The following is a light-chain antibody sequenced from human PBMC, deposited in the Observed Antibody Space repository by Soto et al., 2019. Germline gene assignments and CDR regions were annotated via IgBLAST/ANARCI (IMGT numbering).Light chain of an antibody. CDR2: LNSDGSH. CDR3: QTWGTGV. CDR1: SGHSSYA. Sequence: QSVLTQSPSASASLGASVKLTCTLSSGHSSYAIAWHQQQPEKGPRYLMKLNSDGSHSKGDGIPDRFSGSSSGAERYLTISSLQSEDEADYYCQTWGTGVFGGGTMLTVL. J-gene: IGLJ2*01. V-gene: IGLV4-69*01.